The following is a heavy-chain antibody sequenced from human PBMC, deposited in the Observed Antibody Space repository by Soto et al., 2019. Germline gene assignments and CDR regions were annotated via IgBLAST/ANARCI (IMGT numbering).Heavy chain of an antibody. D-gene: IGHD3-22*01. V-gene: IGHV1-69*13. CDR3: ARGVYYGSRGYYFCF. CDR2: IVPLFGTP. Sequence: SVKVSCKASGGTFSRYALSWVRQAPGQGPEWMGGIVPLFGTPNYAQKFQGRVTITADESTSTAYMELSSLTSEDTAVYYCARGVYYGSRGYYFCFWGQGTLGSVSS. CDR1: GGTFSRYA. J-gene: IGHJ4*02.